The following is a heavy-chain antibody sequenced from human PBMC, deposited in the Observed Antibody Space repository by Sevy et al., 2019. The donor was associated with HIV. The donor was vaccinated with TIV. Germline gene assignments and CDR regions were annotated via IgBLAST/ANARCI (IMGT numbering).Heavy chain of an antibody. CDR3: ARVVHFYASGVSAGMDV. D-gene: IGHD3-10*01. CDR2: FYLSGSA. Sequence: SETLSPTCSVSGVSISSHFWSWIRQPPGKGLEWIGYFYLSGSANYNPSLKSRVTISGDTSKNQFSLKLTSVTAADTAVYYCARVVHFYASGVSAGMDVWGQGTTVTVSS. V-gene: IGHV4-59*11. J-gene: IGHJ6*01. CDR1: GVSISSHF.